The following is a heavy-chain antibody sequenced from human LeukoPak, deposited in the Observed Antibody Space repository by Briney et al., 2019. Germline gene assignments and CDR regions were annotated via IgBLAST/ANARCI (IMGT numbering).Heavy chain of an antibody. CDR3: AREKVGGSYPGH. CDR1: GFTFSSYW. Sequence: PGGSLRLSCAASGFTFSSYWMHWVRQAPGKGLVWVSRINSDGSSTSYADSVKGRFTISGDNAKNTLYLQMNSLRAEDTAVYYCAREKVGGSYPGHWGQGTLVTVSS. D-gene: IGHD1-26*01. CDR2: INSDGSST. J-gene: IGHJ4*02. V-gene: IGHV3-74*01.